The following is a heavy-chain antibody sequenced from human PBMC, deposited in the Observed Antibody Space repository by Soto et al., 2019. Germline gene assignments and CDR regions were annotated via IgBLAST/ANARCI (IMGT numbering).Heavy chain of an antibody. V-gene: IGHV3-74*01. D-gene: IGHD3-10*01. CDR1: GFTFSTYW. CDR2: INSDGSST. Sequence: EVQLVESGGGLVQPGGSLRLSCAASGFTFSTYWIHWVRQAPGKGLVWVSRINSDGSSTNYADSVKGRFTISRDNAKNTLFLQMYSLRAEDTAVYYCARVRWGGGRDMDIWGQGTTVTVSS. J-gene: IGHJ6*02. CDR3: ARVRWGGGRDMDI.